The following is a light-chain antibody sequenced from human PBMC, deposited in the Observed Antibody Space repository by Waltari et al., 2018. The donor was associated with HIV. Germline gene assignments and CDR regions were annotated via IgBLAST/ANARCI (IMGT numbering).Light chain of an antibody. Sequence: QSVLTQPPSASGTPGQRVTISCSGSRSNIGSNYVYWYQQLPGTAPKLLIYRNNELPSGVPDRFSGSKSGTSASLAISGLRSEDEADYYCATWDDTLSGPDFGTGTKVTVL. CDR1: RSNIGSNY. V-gene: IGLV1-47*01. J-gene: IGLJ1*01. CDR2: RNN. CDR3: ATWDDTLSGPD.